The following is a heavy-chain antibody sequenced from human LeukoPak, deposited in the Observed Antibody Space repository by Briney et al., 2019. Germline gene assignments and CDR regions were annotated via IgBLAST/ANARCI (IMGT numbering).Heavy chain of an antibody. CDR2: FSAGGGST. CDR1: GFTFTSYA. CDR3: AKGASSSPRSPRDY. V-gene: IGHV3-23*01. D-gene: IGHD6-6*01. J-gene: IGHJ4*02. Sequence: GGSLRLSCAASGFTFTSYAISWVRQAPGKGLEWVSGFSAGGGSTYYADSVKGRFTISRDNSKNTIYLQMNSLRADDTAVYFCAKGASSSPRSPRDYWGQGTLVAVSS.